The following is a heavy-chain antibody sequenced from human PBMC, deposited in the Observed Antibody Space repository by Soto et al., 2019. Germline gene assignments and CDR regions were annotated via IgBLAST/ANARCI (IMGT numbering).Heavy chain of an antibody. V-gene: IGHV4-30-2*01. Sequence: QLQLQESGSGLVNPSQTLSLTCAVSGGSISSGGYSWSWILQPPGKGLEWIGYIYHSGSTYYNPSLKSRVTISVDRSKNQFSLKLSSVTAADTAVYYCVGSLGSRSLRFWGQGTLVTVSS. D-gene: IGHD3-3*01. CDR1: GGSISSGGYS. J-gene: IGHJ4*02. CDR2: IYHSGST. CDR3: VGSLGSRSLRF.